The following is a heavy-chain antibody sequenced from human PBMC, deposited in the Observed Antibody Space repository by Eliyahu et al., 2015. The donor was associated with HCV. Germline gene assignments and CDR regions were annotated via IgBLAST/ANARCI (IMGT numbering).Heavy chain of an antibody. D-gene: IGHD4-17*01. Sequence: QVQLQESGPGLVKPSQTLSLTCTVSGGSISSGDYYWSWIRQPPGKGLEWIGYIYYSGSTYYNPSLKSRVTISVDTSKNQFSLKLSSVTAADTAVYYCARSIDYGDSQGENWFDPWGQGTLVTVSS. CDR3: ARSIDYGDSQGENWFDP. CDR2: IYYSGST. CDR1: GGSISSGDYY. J-gene: IGHJ5*02. V-gene: IGHV4-30-4*01.